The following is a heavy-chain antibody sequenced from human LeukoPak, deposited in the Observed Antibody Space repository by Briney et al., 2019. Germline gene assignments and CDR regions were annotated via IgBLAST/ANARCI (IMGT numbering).Heavy chain of an antibody. CDR2: IYSGGST. D-gene: IGHD3-16*01. V-gene: IGHV3-66*02. CDR1: GFTFSSYA. CDR3: ADSLLPIMIEQPEPYYYYGMDV. J-gene: IGHJ6*02. Sequence: QPGGSLRLSCAAPGFTFSSYAMSWVRQAPGKGLEWVSVIYSGGSTYYADSVKGRFTISRDNSKNTLYLQMNSLRAEDTAVYYCADSLLPIMIEQPEPYYYYGMDVWGQGTTVTVSS.